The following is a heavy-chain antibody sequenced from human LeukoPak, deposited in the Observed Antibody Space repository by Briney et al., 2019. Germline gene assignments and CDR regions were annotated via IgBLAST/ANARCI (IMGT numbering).Heavy chain of an antibody. CDR3: AKGLREYQLLPFDY. D-gene: IGHD2-2*01. CDR1: GFTFDDYT. J-gene: IGHJ4*02. Sequence: GGSLRLSCAASGFTFDDYTMHWVRQAPGKGLEWVSLISWDGGSTYYADSVKGRFTISRDNSKNSLYLQMNSLRTEDTALYYCAKGLREYQLLPFDYWGQGTLVTASS. V-gene: IGHV3-43*01. CDR2: ISWDGGST.